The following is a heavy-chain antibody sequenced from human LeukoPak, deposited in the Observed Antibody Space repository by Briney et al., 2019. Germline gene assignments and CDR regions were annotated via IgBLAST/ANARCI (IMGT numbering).Heavy chain of an antibody. Sequence: ASVKVSCKASGYTFTGYYMHWVRQAPGQGLEWMGWINPNSGGTNYAQKFQGRVTMTRDTSISTAYMELSRLRSDDTAVYYCARGRSYYGSGSSPFNPWGQGTLVTVSS. CDR3: ARGRSYYGSGSSPFNP. D-gene: IGHD3-10*01. V-gene: IGHV1-2*02. J-gene: IGHJ5*02. CDR2: INPNSGGT. CDR1: GYTFTGYY.